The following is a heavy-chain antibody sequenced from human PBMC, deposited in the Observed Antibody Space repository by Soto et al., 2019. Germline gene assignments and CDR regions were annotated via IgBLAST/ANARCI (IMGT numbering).Heavy chain of an antibody. J-gene: IGHJ4*02. CDR2: ISYDGSNK. CDR3: ASIYCSSTSCYGNSDFDY. CDR1: GFTFSSYA. Sequence: GGSLRLSXAASGFTFSSYAMHWVRQAPGKGLEWVAVISYDGSNKYYADSVKGRFTISRDNSKNTLYLQMNSLRAEDTAVYYCASIYCSSTSCYGNSDFDYWGQGTLVTVSS. V-gene: IGHV3-30-3*01. D-gene: IGHD2-2*01.